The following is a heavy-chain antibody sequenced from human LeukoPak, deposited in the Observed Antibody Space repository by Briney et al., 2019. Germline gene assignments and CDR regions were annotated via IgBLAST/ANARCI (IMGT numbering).Heavy chain of an antibody. CDR3: ARAQATVTKYFQH. D-gene: IGHD4-17*01. J-gene: IGHJ1*01. Sequence: GGSLRLSCAASGFTFSSYAMHWVRQAPGKGPEWVAVISYDGSNKYYADSVKGQFTISRDNSKNTLYLQMNSPRAEDTAVYYCARAQATVTKYFQHWGQGTLVTVSS. CDR1: GFTFSSYA. CDR2: ISYDGSNK. V-gene: IGHV3-30-3*01.